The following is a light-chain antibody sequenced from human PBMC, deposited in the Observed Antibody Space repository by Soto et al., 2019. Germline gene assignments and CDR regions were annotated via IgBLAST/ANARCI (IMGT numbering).Light chain of an antibody. CDR3: HQYHSAPPA. CDR1: QSVLASSNNKNF. V-gene: IGKV4-1*01. CDR2: WAS. Sequence: DIVMTQSPDSLAVSLGDRATINCKSSQSVLASSNNKNFLAWYQQRPGQPPKLLIYWASTREFGVPDRFSGSGSGTDFTLTISSLQAEDVAVYYCHQYHSAPPAFGQGTKVEIK. J-gene: IGKJ1*01.